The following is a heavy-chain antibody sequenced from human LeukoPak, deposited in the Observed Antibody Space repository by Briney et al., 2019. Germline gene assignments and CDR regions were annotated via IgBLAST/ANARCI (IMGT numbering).Heavy chain of an antibody. CDR2: ITGSTGRT. CDR1: GFTFSIYA. Sequence: GGSLRLSCAASGFTFSIYAMTWVRQAPGKGLEWVSEITGSTGRTYYADSVNGRFTISRDNSKNTLFLQMNSLRGEDTAIYYCARRYCTNGVCYFFDYWGQGSLVTVSS. D-gene: IGHD2-8*01. J-gene: IGHJ4*02. V-gene: IGHV3-23*01. CDR3: ARRYCTNGVCYFFDY.